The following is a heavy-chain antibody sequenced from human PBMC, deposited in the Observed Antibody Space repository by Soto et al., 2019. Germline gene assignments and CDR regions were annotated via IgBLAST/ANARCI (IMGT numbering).Heavy chain of an antibody. CDR1: GYTFTSYA. D-gene: IGHD3-22*01. Sequence: ASVKVSCKASGYTFTSYAMHWVRQAPGQRLEWMGWINAGNGNTKYSQKFQGRVTITRDTSASTAYMELSSLRSEDTAVYYCATEDYYDSSGSSPFEYWGQGTLVTVFS. CDR2: INAGNGNT. V-gene: IGHV1-3*01. J-gene: IGHJ4*02. CDR3: ATEDYYDSSGSSPFEY.